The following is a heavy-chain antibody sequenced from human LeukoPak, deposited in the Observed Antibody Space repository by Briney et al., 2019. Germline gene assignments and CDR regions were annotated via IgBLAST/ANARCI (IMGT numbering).Heavy chain of an antibody. CDR2: IYYSGST. J-gene: IGHJ4*02. D-gene: IGHD3-22*01. CDR1: GGSISSYY. V-gene: IGHV4-59*08. Sequence: PSETLSLTCTVSGGSISSYYWSWIRQPPGKGLEWIGYIYYSGSTNYNPSLKSRVIISVDTSKNQFSLKLSSVTAADTAVYYCARLVYYDSSGYPDWGQGTLVTVSS. CDR3: ARLVYYDSSGYPD.